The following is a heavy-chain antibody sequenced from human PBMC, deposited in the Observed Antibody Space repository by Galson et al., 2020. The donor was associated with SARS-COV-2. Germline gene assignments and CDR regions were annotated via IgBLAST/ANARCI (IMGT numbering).Heavy chain of an antibody. CDR2: IAYDERKT. Sequence: GGPLRPPFAASGSPFRNYAIHWFPQFPAKGLEGLAVIAYDERKTHYVDPVRDRFTIPKDNSKNRLSLQMTSLRTDDTAVYYCAKDAGIAVAGTNGAGEYFQNWGQGTLVTVSS. J-gene: IGHJ1*01. V-gene: IGHV3-30*04. CDR3: AKDAGIAVAGTNGAGEYFQN. D-gene: IGHD6-19*01. CDR1: GSPFRNYA.